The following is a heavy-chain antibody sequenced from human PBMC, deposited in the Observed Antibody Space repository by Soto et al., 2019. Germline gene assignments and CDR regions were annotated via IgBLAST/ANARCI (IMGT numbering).Heavy chain of an antibody. CDR3: ARPTTGSSPDY. CDR2: IYPGDSET. V-gene: IGHV5-51*01. J-gene: IGHJ4*02. Sequence: PGESLKISCEGSGYSFTTSWFGWVRQMPGKGLEWMAIIYPGDSETRYIPSFQGQVTISVDKSITTTYLQWSSLKASDTAVYYCARPTTGSSPDYWGQGTQVTVSS. D-gene: IGHD6-13*01. CDR1: GYSFTTSW.